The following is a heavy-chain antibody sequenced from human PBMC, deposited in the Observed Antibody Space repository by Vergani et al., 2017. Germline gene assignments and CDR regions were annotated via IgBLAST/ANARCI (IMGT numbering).Heavy chain of an antibody. CDR2: ISYDGSNK. D-gene: IGHD3-22*01. CDR1: GFTFSSYG. J-gene: IGHJ4*02. V-gene: IGHV3-30*03. Sequence: QVQLVESGGGVVQPGRSLRLSCAASGFTFSSYGMHWVRQAPGKGLEWVAVISYDGSNKYYADSVKGRFTISRDNSKNTLYLQMNSLRAEDTAVYDCATSIAVDSSGYPRDYWGQGTLVTVSS. CDR3: ATSIAVDSSGYPRDY.